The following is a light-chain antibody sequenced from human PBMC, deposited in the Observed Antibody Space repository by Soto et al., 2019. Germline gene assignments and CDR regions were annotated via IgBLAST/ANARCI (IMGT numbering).Light chain of an antibody. V-gene: IGKV3-20*01. CDR3: QNYLDSQWA. Sequence: DIVLTQSPATLSLSPGEIATLSCRASQSVIGNYLAWYRQKPGQTPRLLIFGASRRATGIPDSFSGSGSGTDFTLTISRLEPEDYAVYYCQNYLDSQWAFGQGTQGEIK. J-gene: IGKJ1*01. CDR2: GAS. CDR1: QSVIGNY.